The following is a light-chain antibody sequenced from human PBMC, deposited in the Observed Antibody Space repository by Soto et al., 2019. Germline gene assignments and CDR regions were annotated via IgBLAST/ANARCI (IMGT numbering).Light chain of an antibody. Sequence: QSALTQPASVSGSLGQSITISCTGTSSDVGGYNFVSWYQQHPGKAPKLMIYDVNNRPSGVSNRFSGSKSANTASLTISGLQADDEAVYYCSSYTSRNTLYVFGTGTKVTVL. J-gene: IGLJ1*01. CDR2: DVN. CDR1: SSDVGGYNF. CDR3: SSYTSRNTLYV. V-gene: IGLV2-14*01.